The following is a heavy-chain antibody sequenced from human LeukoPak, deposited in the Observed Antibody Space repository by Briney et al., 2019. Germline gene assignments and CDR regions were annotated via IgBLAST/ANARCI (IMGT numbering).Heavy chain of an antibody. D-gene: IGHD3-10*01. J-gene: IGHJ4*02. CDR3: AKGGVGRRMVRDQRSGHYFDY. V-gene: IGHV3-30*02. CDR2: IRYNGNNQ. Sequence: QPGGSLRLSCAASGFTFNNYGMHWVRQAPGKGLEWVAFIRYNGNNQYYADSVKGRFTISRDNSKNTLYLQMNSLRAEDTAVYYCAKGGVGRRMVRDQRSGHYFDYWGQGTLVTVSS. CDR1: GFTFNNYG.